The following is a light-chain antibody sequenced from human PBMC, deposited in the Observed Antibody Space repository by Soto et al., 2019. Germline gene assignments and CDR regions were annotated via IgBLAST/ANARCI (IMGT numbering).Light chain of an antibody. Sequence: QSVLTQPPSASGTPGQRVTISCSGSSSHIGSNTVSWYQHLPGTAPKLLIYYHNQRPSGVPDRFSGSKSGTSASLAISGLQSEDEANYYCATWDDSLNVVLFGGGTKVTVL. CDR1: SSHIGSNT. CDR2: YHN. V-gene: IGLV1-44*01. CDR3: ATWDDSLNVVL. J-gene: IGLJ2*01.